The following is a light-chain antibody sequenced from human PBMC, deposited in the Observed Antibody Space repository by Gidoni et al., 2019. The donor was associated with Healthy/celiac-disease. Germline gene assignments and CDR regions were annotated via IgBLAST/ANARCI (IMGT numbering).Light chain of an antibody. Sequence: DIQMTQSPSTLSASAGDRVTITCRASQSISSWLAWYQQRPGNAPKLLMYKASSSESGVPSRFSGSGSGTEFTLTISSLQPDDLATYYCQQYSSFPWTFXQXTKVEIK. V-gene: IGKV1-5*03. CDR3: QQYSSFPWT. CDR2: KAS. J-gene: IGKJ1*01. CDR1: QSISSW.